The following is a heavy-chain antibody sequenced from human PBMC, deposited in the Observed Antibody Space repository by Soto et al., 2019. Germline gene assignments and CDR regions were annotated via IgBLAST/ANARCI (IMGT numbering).Heavy chain of an antibody. CDR3: ASQVRTVVTPSYFQH. Sequence: SETLSLTCAVYGGSFSGYYWSWIRQPPGKGLEWIGEINHSGSTNYNPSLKSRVTISVGTSKNQFSLKLSSVTAADTAVYYCASQVRTVVTPSYFQHWGQGTLVTSPQ. D-gene: IGHD2-21*02. V-gene: IGHV4-34*01. CDR1: GGSFSGYY. CDR2: INHSGST. J-gene: IGHJ1*01.